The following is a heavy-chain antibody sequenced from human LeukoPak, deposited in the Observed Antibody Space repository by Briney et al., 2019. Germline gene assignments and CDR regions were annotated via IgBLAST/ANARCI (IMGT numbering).Heavy chain of an antibody. D-gene: IGHD6-6*01. CDR1: GFTFSSYS. V-gene: IGHV3-21*01. CDR3: ARDLHFIAARPGYFDY. J-gene: IGHJ4*02. CDR2: ISSSSSCI. Sequence: GGSLRLSCAASGFTFSSYSMNWVRQAPGKGLEWVSSISSSSSCIYYADSVKGRFTISRDNAKNSLYLQMNSLRAEDTAVYYCARDLHFIAARPGYFDYWGQGTLVTVSS.